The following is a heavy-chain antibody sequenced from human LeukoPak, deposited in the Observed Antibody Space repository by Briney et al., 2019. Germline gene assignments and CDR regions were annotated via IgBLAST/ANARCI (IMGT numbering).Heavy chain of an antibody. Sequence: GGSLRLSCAASGFTFSNAWMSWVRQAPGKGLEWVGRIKSKTDGGTTDYAATVKGRFTISRDDSKNTLYLQMNSLKTEDTAVYYCTTGYSGYDFRAPLSWGQGTLVTVSS. CDR2: IKSKTDGGTT. J-gene: IGHJ4*02. D-gene: IGHD5-12*01. V-gene: IGHV3-15*01. CDR3: TTGYSGYDFRAPLS. CDR1: GFTFSNAW.